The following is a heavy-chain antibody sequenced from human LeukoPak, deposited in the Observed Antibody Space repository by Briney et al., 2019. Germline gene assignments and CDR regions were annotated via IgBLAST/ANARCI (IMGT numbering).Heavy chain of an antibody. CDR2: INTDGSVI. CDR3: AREIIRYNHPLRDFDS. D-gene: IGHD1-1*01. CDR1: GYRFNEYL. V-gene: IGHV3-74*01. J-gene: IGHJ5*01. Sequence: PGGSLRLSCAASGYRFNEYLMHWVRQAPGERPMWVSRINTDGSVIDYADFVKGRFTMSRDNAQNTLSLQMTSLRVEDGAVYYCAREIIRYNHPLRDFDSWGHGTLVTVSS.